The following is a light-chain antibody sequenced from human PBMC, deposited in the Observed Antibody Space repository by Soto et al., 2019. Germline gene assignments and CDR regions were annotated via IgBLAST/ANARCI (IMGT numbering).Light chain of an antibody. V-gene: IGKV3-15*01. CDR2: GAS. Sequence: EIVMTQSPATLSVSPGERATLSCRASQSVSSNLAWYQQKPGHAPRLLIYGASTRATGIPARFSGSGSGTEFTLTISGLQSEDFAVYYCQQYNNWPRTFGQGTKVEIK. J-gene: IGKJ1*01. CDR3: QQYNNWPRT. CDR1: QSVSSN.